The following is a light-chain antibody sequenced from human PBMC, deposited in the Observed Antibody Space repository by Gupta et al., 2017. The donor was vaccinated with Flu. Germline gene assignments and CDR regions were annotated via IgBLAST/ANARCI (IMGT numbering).Light chain of an antibody. CDR3: SSYTTNGTII. CDR2: EVS. CDR1: SSDIGGFNY. V-gene: IGLV2-14*01. Sequence: QSALTQPASVSGSPGQSITLSCHGSSSDIGGFNYVSWYQQHPGKAPKLMIYEVSDRPLGVSNRFSAAKTGNTASLTISRLQAEDEADYHCSSYTTNGTIIFGGGTKVTVL. J-gene: IGLJ2*01.